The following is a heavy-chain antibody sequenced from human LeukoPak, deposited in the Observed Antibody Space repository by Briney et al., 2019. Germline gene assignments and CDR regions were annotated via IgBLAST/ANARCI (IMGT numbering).Heavy chain of an antibody. CDR2: IYSGGST. J-gene: IGHJ4*02. D-gene: IGHD2-21*02. V-gene: IGHV3-53*04. Sequence: GGSLRLSCAASGFTDSTTHMSWVRQAPGKGLEWVSIIYSGGSTYYADSVKGRFTISIHDSLNTLFLQMNSLRAEDTAVYYCARLPTAHYWGQGTLVTVTS. CDR3: ARLPTAHY. CDR1: GFTDSTTH.